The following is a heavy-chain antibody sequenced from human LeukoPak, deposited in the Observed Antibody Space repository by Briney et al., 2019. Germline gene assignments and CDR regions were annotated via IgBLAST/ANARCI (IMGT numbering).Heavy chain of an antibody. J-gene: IGHJ4*02. Sequence: SGGSLRLSCAASGFTFSIYAMTWVRQAPGKGLEWVSAISGSGGCTYYADSVKGRFTISRDNSKNTLYLQMDSLRAEDTAVYYCAKYPIVAAAAIGPLFDYWGQGTLVTVSS. D-gene: IGHD2-2*01. CDR2: ISGSGGCT. V-gene: IGHV3-23*01. CDR1: GFTFSIYA. CDR3: AKYPIVAAAAIGPLFDY.